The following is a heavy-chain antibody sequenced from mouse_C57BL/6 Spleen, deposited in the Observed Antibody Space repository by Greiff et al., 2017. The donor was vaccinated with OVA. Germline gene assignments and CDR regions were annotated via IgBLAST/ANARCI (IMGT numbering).Heavy chain of an antibody. D-gene: IGHD1-1*02. CDR1: GFTFSSYA. J-gene: IGHJ4*01. V-gene: IGHV5-4*03. CDR3: ERRGGPRHYYAMDY. Sequence: EVQRVESGGGLVKPGGSLKLSCAASGFTFSSYAMSWVRQTPEKRLEWVATISDGGSYTYYPDNVKGRFTISRDNAKNNLYLQMSHLKSEDTAMYYCERRGGPRHYYAMDYWGQGTSVTVSS. CDR2: ISDGGSYT.